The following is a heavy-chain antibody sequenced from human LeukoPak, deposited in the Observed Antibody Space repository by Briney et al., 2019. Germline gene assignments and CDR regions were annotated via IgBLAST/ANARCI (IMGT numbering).Heavy chain of an antibody. V-gene: IGHV4-59*01. D-gene: IGHD3-22*01. Sequence: SETLSLTCTVSGGSISSYYWSWIRQPPGKGLEWIGYIYYRGSTNHNPSLKSRVTMSVDTSKKQFSLKLSSVTAADTAVYYCARDTDYYDSSGYYNYFDYWGQGTLVTVSS. J-gene: IGHJ4*02. CDR3: ARDTDYYDSSGYYNYFDY. CDR2: IYYRGST. CDR1: GGSISSYY.